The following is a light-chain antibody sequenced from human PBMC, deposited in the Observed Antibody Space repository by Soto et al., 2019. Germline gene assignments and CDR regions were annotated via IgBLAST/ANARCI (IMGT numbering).Light chain of an antibody. J-gene: IGKJ5*01. Sequence: DIQMTQSPSSLSASVGDKVTITCRASQSIGIYLTWYQQKPGKAPNLLIYAASSLQSGVPPRFSCSGSGTDFSLTINSLQPEDSATYYCQQSYSAPPITFGQGTRLEIK. CDR1: QSIGIY. CDR3: QQSYSAPPIT. V-gene: IGKV1-39*01. CDR2: AAS.